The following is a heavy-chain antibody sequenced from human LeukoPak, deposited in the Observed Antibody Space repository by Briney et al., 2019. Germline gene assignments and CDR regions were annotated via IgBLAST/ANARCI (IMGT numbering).Heavy chain of an antibody. V-gene: IGHV3-23*01. CDR1: GFTFSSYA. D-gene: IGHD1-26*01. Sequence: GGSLRLSCAASGFTFSSYAMSWVRQAPGKWLEWVSSISGSGSSTYYADSVKGRFSISRHNSKSMMDRQINSRITKDTAVYYFAKSPPWELLYTYYFDYWGQGPLVTVSS. J-gene: IGHJ4*02. CDR3: AKSPPWELLYTYYFDY. CDR2: ISGSGSST.